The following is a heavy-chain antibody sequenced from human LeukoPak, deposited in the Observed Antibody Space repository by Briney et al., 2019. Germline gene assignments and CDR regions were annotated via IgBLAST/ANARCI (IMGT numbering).Heavy chain of an antibody. J-gene: IGHJ5*02. D-gene: IGHD5-18*01. CDR3: AREDTAMVTSGNWFDP. V-gene: IGHV1-2*06. CDR2: INPNSGGT. CDR1: GYTVTGYY. Sequence: ASVKVSCKASGYTVTGYYMHWVRQAPGQGLEWMGRINPNSGGTNYAQKFQGRVTMTRDTSISTAYMELSRLRSDDTAVYYCAREDTAMVTSGNWFDPWGQGTLVTVSS.